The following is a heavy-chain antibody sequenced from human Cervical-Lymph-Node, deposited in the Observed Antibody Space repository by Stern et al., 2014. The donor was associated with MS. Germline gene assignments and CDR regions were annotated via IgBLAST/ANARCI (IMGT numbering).Heavy chain of an antibody. J-gene: IGHJ5*02. CDR3: ARHLGSHESGWFDP. CDR1: GGTLISYP. D-gene: IGHD1-26*01. V-gene: IGHV1-69*01. CDR2: IMPILGTS. Sequence: VHLVESGAEVKKPGSSVKVSCQASGGTLISYPISWVRQAPGQGLEWLGGIMPILGTSNYAHKFQGRVTVTADESTTTVYMELSSLKPEDTAVYYCARHLGSHESGWFDPWGQGTLVTVSS.